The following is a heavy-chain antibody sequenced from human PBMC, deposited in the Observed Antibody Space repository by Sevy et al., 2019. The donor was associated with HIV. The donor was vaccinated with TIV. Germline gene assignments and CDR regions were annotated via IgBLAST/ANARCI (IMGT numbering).Heavy chain of an antibody. Sequence: GGSLRLSCAASGLTFSSYTIHWVRQTPGKGLEWVAVLSYDGSNKYYADSVKGRFTVSRDNSKNTVFLQMNSLRPEDTAVYFCSRGMKPYYYYDMAVWGQGTTVTVSS. CDR3: SRGMKPYYYYDMAV. V-gene: IGHV3-30-3*01. CDR2: LSYDGSNK. CDR1: GLTFSSYT. J-gene: IGHJ6*02.